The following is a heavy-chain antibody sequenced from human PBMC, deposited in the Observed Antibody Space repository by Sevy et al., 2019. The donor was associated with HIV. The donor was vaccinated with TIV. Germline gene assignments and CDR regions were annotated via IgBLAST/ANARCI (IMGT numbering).Heavy chain of an antibody. V-gene: IGHV3-48*02. J-gene: IGHJ4*02. CDR2: ISSSSSTI. CDR3: ARDRIAARLSYFDY. Sequence: WGSLRLSCAASGFTFSSYSMNWVRQAPGKGLEWVSYISSSSSTIYYADSVKGRFTISRDNAKNSLYLQMNSPRDEDTAVYYCARDRIAARLSYFDYWGQGTLVTVSS. D-gene: IGHD6-6*01. CDR1: GFTFSSYS.